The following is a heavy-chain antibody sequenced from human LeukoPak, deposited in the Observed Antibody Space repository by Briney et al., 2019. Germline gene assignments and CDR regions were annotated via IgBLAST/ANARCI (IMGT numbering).Heavy chain of an antibody. CDR3: ARPYYVAANYYFDY. CDR1: GFTFSNYE. D-gene: IGHD1-26*01. Sequence: GGSLRPSCAASGFTFSNYEMNWVRQAPGKGLEWVSYISGRGDVIYYADSVKGRFTISRDNAKNSLYLQMNSLRAEDTAVYYCARPYYVAANYYFDYWGQGTLVTVSS. J-gene: IGHJ4*02. V-gene: IGHV3-48*03. CDR2: ISGRGDVI.